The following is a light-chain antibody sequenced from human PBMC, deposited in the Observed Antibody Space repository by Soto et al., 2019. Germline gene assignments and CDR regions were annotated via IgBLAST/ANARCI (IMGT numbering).Light chain of an antibody. CDR2: DVS. CDR3: SSYTNTNTHV. J-gene: IGLJ1*01. Sequence: SVLTQSASVSGSPGQSITISCTGTSSDVGGYDYVSWYQQHPGKAPKLMIYDVSHRPSGVSNRFSGSKSGNTASLTISGLQAEDEADYYCSSYTNTNTHVFGTGTKVTVL. CDR1: SSDVGGYDY. V-gene: IGLV2-14*01.